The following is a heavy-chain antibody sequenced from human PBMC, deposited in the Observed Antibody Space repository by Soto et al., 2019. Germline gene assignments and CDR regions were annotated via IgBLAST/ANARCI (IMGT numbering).Heavy chain of an antibody. J-gene: IGHJ4*02. V-gene: IGHV3-30*18. Sequence: GGSLRLSCEASGLTFSSYGINWVRQAPGKGLEWVAVISYDGSNKYYADSVKGRFTISRDNSKNALYLQMNSLRAEDTAVYYCAKIWGPFDYWGQGTLVTVSS. CDR1: GLTFSSYG. CDR3: AKIWGPFDY. D-gene: IGHD7-27*01. CDR2: ISYDGSNK.